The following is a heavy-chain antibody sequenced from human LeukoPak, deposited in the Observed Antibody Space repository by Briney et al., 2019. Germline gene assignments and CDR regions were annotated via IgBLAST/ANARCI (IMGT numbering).Heavy chain of an antibody. D-gene: IGHD2-15*01. V-gene: IGHV3-21*01. CDR1: GFTFSTYS. Sequence: GGSLRLSCAASGFTFSTYSMNWVRQAPGKGLECVSSISSSGTYMYYADSVKGRFTISRDNAKNSLYLQMNSLRAEDTAVYYCARESCSGGSCTWYFDLWGRGALVTVSS. J-gene: IGHJ2*01. CDR3: ARESCSGGSCTWYFDL. CDR2: ISSSGTYM.